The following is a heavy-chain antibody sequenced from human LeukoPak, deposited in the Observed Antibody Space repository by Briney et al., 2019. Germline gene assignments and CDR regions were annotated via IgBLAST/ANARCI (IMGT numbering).Heavy chain of an antibody. J-gene: IGHJ4*02. CDR3: ASLVWGIAAAFDY. V-gene: IGHV4-39*01. Sequence: SETLSLTCTVSGASISSITYYWGWIRQPPGKGLEWIGSIYYSGSTYYTTSLKSRVTISIDTSNNQFSLKLSSVTAADTAAYYCASLVWGIAAAFDYWGQGTLVTVSS. D-gene: IGHD6-13*01. CDR1: GASISSITYY. CDR2: IYYSGST.